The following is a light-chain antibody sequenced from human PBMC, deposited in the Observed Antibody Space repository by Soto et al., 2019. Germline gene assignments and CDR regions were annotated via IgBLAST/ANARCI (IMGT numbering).Light chain of an antibody. J-gene: IGKJ1*01. Sequence: EIVMTHTQATLSVSPCERATLSFRASQSVGNNLAWYQQKPGQAPRLLIYGASTRATGIPARFSGSGSGTDFTLTISRLEPEDFAVYYCQQYGSSPWTFGQGTKVDIK. CDR2: GAS. CDR3: QQYGSSPWT. V-gene: IGKV3-15*01. CDR1: QSVGNN.